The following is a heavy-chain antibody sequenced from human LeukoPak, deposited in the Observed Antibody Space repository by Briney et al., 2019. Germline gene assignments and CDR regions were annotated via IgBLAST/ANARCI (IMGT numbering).Heavy chain of an antibody. D-gene: IGHD3-22*01. J-gene: IGHJ4*02. CDR1: EFTFSAYE. CDR3: ARGYRSKYYYDSSTYSDY. Sequence: GGSLRLSCAASEFTFSAYEMNWVRQAPGKGLEWVSYISSRADTIYYTDSVKGRFTISRDNAKNSPYLQMNSLRAEDTAVYYGARGYRSKYYYDSSTYSDYWGQGNLVTVSS. V-gene: IGHV3-48*03. CDR2: ISSRADTI.